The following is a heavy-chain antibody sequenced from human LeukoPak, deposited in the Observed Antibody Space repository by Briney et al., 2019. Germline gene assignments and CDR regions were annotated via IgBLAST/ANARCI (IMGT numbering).Heavy chain of an antibody. CDR2: ISWNSGSI. J-gene: IGHJ6*02. CDR3: AKDIRNYYYYGMDV. CDR1: GFPFDDYA. V-gene: IGHV3-9*01. Sequence: SLRLSCAASGFPFDDYAMHWVRQAPGKGLEWVSGISWNSGSIGYADSVKGRFTISRDNAKNSLYLQMNSLRAEDTALYYCAKDIRNYYYYGMDVWGQGTTATVSS.